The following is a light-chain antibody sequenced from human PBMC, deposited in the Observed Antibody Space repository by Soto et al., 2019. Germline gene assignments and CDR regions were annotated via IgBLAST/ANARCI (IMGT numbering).Light chain of an antibody. V-gene: IGKV3-20*01. Sequence: IMLTQSPGTLSLSPGERVTLSCRASQRVYSSYLAWYQQRPGQAPRLLFYDASIRATGIPDRFSGSGSGTDFSLTISRLEPEDFAVYYCHQYASSPWTFGQGTKGDIK. CDR1: QRVYSSY. CDR2: DAS. J-gene: IGKJ1*01. CDR3: HQYASSPWT.